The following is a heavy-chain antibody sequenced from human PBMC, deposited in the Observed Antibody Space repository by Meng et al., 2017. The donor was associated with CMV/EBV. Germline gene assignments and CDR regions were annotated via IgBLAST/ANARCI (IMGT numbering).Heavy chain of an antibody. V-gene: IGHV3-30-3*01. CDR1: GFTFSSYA. J-gene: IGHJ6*02. D-gene: IGHD2-2*01. CDR3: ARELIVVVPAAIWAYYYGMDA. Sequence: GESLKISCAASGFTFSSYAMHWVRQAPGKGLEWVAVISYDGSNKYYADSVKGRFTISRDNSKNTLYLQMNSLRAEDTAVYYCARELIVVVPAAIWAYYYGMDAWGQGTTVTVSS. CDR2: ISYDGSNK.